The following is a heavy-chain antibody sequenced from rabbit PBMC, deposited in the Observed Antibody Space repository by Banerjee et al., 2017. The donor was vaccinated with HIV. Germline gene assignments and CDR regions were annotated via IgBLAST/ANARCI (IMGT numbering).Heavy chain of an antibody. J-gene: IGHJ4*01. CDR1: GFSFSSGW. CDR3: ARETYGTM. V-gene: IGHV1S40*01. Sequence: QSLEESGGDLVKPGASLTLTCTASGFSFSSGWMCWVRQAPGKGLEWIACIGTSSGNTYYASWAKGRFTISKTSSTTVTLQMTSLTAADTATYFCARETYGTMWGPGTLVTVS. D-gene: IGHD5-1*01. CDR2: IGTSSGNT.